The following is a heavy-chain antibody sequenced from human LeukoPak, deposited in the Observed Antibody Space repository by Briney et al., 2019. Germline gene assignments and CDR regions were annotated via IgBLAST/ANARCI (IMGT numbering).Heavy chain of an antibody. CDR1: GESITNAIYF. V-gene: IGHV4-39*01. D-gene: IGHD4-17*01. Sequence: SETLSLTCTLSGESITNAIYFWGWIRQPPGKGPEWIASIYYTGITFYRPSLNSPTTISPDPSTSQFSLKLTCMTAADTAVYYCAGHVHNDHGNPNWFVPSGQGVLFTVSS. J-gene: IGHJ5*02. CDR3: AGHVHNDHGNPNWFVP. CDR2: IYYTGIT.